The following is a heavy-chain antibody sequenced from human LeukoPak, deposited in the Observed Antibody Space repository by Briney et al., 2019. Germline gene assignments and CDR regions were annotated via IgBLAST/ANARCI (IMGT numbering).Heavy chain of an antibody. Sequence: SETLSLTCTVSGGSISSYYWSWIRQPPWKGLEWIGYIYYSGSTYYNPSLKSRVTISVDTSKNQFSLRLSSVTAADTAVYYCTREVEGYSYASGRFLHFDPWGQGTLVTVSS. D-gene: IGHD3-10*01. V-gene: IGHV4-59*12. J-gene: IGHJ5*02. CDR2: IYYSGST. CDR3: TREVEGYSYASGRFLHFDP. CDR1: GGSISSYY.